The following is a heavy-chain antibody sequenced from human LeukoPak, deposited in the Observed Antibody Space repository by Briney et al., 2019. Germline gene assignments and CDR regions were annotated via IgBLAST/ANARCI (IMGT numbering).Heavy chain of an antibody. CDR1: GGSISSSTYY. Sequence: KPSETLSLTCTVSGGSISSSTYYWGWVRQPPGKWLEWIGSIYFSGRTYYNPSLKSRVTISLDTSENQYSLRLSSVTAADTAVYYCAVDFGSHRVVYWGQGSLVTVSS. CDR3: AVDFGSHRVVY. CDR2: IYFSGRT. V-gene: IGHV4-39*01. J-gene: IGHJ4*01. D-gene: IGHD3-3*01.